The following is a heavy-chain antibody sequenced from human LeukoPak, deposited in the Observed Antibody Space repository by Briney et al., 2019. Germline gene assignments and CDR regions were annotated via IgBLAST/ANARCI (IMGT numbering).Heavy chain of an antibody. Sequence: WASVKVSCKASGYTFTSYYMHWVRQAPGQGLEWMGIINPTTGDTTHAQKFQGRLTMTRDMSTSTVYMELSSLTSEDTAVFYCARYGFSAVWQGGWHAFDIWGQGTVVTVSS. CDR3: ARYGFSAVWQGGWHAFDI. J-gene: IGHJ3*02. V-gene: IGHV1-46*01. CDR1: GYTFTSYY. CDR2: INPTTGDT. D-gene: IGHD2-15*01.